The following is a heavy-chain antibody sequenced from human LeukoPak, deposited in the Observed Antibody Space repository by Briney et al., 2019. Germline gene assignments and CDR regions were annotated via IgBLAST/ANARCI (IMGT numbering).Heavy chain of an antibody. CDR1: GFTFSSYA. CDR2: ISCGGSNK. CDR3: ARGPLQLGYCSSTSCYLPIDY. J-gene: IGHJ4*02. D-gene: IGHD2-2*01. Sequence: GRSLRLSCAASGFTFSSYAMHWVRQAPGKGLEWVAVISCGGSNKYYADSVKGRFTISRDNSKNTLYLQMNSLRAEDTAVYYCARGPLQLGYCSSTSCYLPIDYWGQGTLVTVSS. V-gene: IGHV3-30-3*01.